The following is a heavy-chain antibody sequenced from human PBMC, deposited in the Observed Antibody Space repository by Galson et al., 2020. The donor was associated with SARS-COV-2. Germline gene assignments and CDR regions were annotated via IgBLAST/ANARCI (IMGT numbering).Heavy chain of an antibody. J-gene: IGHJ5*02. Sequence: SETLSLTCTVSGGSIRSSNYYWGWIRQPPGKGLEWIGSVYNSGSIHYSPSLQSRVTISVDTSKNQFSLNLSSVTAADTAMYYCARDATSSGWYNWFDPWGQGTLVTVSS. CDR1: GGSIRSSNYY. CDR3: ARDATSSGWYNWFDP. D-gene: IGHD6-19*01. CDR2: VYNSGSI. V-gene: IGHV4-39*07.